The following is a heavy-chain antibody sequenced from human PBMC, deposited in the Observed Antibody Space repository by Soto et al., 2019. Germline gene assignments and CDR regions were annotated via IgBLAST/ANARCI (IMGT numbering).Heavy chain of an antibody. CDR3: AHGSGWLSDF. Sequence: QITLKESGPTLLKPTQPLTLTCSFSGFSLNSTAVCVNWIRQPPGKALEWLALIYWDDDNHYSPSLRSRLTTTNDTSKNQVVLTMTNMDPVDTGTHYCAHGSGWLSDFWRQGALVTVSS. J-gene: IGHJ4*02. CDR2: IYWDDDN. D-gene: IGHD6-19*01. V-gene: IGHV2-5*02. CDR1: GFSLNSTAVC.